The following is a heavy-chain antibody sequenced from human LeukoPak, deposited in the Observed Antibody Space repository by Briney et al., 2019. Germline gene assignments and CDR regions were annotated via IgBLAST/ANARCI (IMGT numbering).Heavy chain of an antibody. CDR3: ARDSADSSGWYGDY. CDR2: ISSSSSYI. J-gene: IGHJ4*02. CDR1: GFTFSSYS. V-gene: IGHV3-21*01. Sequence: GGSLRLSCAASGFTFSSYSMNWVRQAPGKGLEWVSSISSSSSYIYYADSVKGRFTISRDNAKNSLYLQMNSLRAEDTAVYCCARDSADSSGWYGDYWGQGTLVTVSS. D-gene: IGHD6-19*01.